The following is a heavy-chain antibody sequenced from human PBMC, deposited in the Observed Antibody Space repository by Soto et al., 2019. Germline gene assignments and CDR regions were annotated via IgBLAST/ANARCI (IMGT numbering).Heavy chain of an antibody. CDR1: GFTFSGSA. Sequence: EVQLVESGGGLVQPGGSLKLSCAASGFTFSGSAMHWVRQASGKGLEWVGRIRSKANSYATAYAASVKGRFTISRDDSKNTAYLQMNSLKTEDTAVYYCTRLHMYACDYWGQGTLVTVSS. V-gene: IGHV3-73*01. D-gene: IGHD2-8*01. CDR3: TRLHMYACDY. J-gene: IGHJ4*02. CDR2: IRSKANSYAT.